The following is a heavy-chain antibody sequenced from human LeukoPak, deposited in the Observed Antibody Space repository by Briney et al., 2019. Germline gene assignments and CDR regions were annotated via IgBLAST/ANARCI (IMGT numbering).Heavy chain of an antibody. J-gene: IGHJ4*02. CDR3: ARSSADTVTTGTFDY. D-gene: IGHD4-17*01. CDR2: IYYSGST. Sequence: SETLSLTCTVSGGSISSYYWSWIRQPPGKGLEWIGYIYYSGSTNYNPSLKSRVTISVDTSKNQFSPKLSSVTAADTAVYYCARSSADTVTTGTFDYWGQGTLVTVSS. V-gene: IGHV4-59*01. CDR1: GGSISSYY.